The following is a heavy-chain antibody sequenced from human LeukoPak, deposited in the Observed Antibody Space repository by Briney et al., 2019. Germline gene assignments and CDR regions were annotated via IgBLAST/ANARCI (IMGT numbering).Heavy chain of an antibody. CDR2: INHSGST. CDR3: ARSIVVVPAATHVNYYMDV. D-gene: IGHD2-2*01. CDR1: GGSFSGYY. Sequence: SETLSLTCAVYGGSFSGYYWSWIRQPPGKGLEWIGEINHSGSTNYNLSLKSRVTISVDTSKNQFSLKLSSVTAADTAVYYCARSIVVVPAATHVNYYMDVWVKGTTVTVSS. V-gene: IGHV4-34*01. J-gene: IGHJ6*03.